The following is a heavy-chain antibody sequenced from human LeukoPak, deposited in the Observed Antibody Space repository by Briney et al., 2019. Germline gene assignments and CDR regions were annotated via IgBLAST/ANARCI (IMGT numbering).Heavy chain of an antibody. D-gene: IGHD5-18*01. CDR2: IYHSGST. CDR3: ARDGDTMSDY. V-gene: IGHV4-38-2*02. Sequence: NSSETLSLTCTVSGYSISSGYYWGWIWQPPGKGLEWIGGIYHSGSTYYNPSLKSRVTISVDTSKNQFSLKLSSVTAADTAVYYCARDGDTMSDYWGQGTLVTVSS. J-gene: IGHJ4*02. CDR1: GYSISSGYY.